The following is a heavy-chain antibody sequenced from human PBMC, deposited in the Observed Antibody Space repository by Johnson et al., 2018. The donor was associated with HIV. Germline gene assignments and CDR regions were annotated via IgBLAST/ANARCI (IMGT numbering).Heavy chain of an antibody. CDR1: GFTFSSYA. J-gene: IGHJ3*02. CDR3: ARLPSGYSRDAFDI. V-gene: IGHV3-30-3*01. D-gene: IGHD5-18*01. Sequence: VQLVESGGGVVKPGRSLKLSCAASGFTFSSYAMHWVRQAPGKGLDWVAVISYDGSNKYYADSVKGRFTISRDNSKNTLYLQMNSLRPEDTAIYYCARLPSGYSRDAFDIWGQGTMVTVSS. CDR2: ISYDGSNK.